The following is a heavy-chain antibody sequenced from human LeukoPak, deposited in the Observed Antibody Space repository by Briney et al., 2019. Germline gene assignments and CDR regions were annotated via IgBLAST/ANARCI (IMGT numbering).Heavy chain of an antibody. V-gene: IGHV5-51*01. J-gene: IGHJ6*03. CDR3: ARHGPTTVTTGDYYYYMDV. CDR1: GYSFTNYW. D-gene: IGHD4-11*01. CDR2: IYPGDSDT. Sequence: GESLKISCKGSGYSFTNYWIAWVRQMPGKGLEWMGIIYPGDSDTRYSPSFQGQVTISADKSISTAYLQWSSLKASDTAMYYCARHGPTTVTTGDYYYYMDVWGKGTTVTVSS.